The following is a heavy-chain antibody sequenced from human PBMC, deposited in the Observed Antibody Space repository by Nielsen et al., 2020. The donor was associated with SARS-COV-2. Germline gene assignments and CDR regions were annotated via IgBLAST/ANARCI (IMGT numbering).Heavy chain of an antibody. Sequence: GESLKISCAASGFTFSSYAMGWVRQAPGKGLEWVAVISYDGSNKYYADSVKGRFTISRDNSKNTLYLQMNSLRAEDTAVYYCARDVPIPGSYPTVDHWGQGTLVTVSS. CDR1: GFTFSSYA. J-gene: IGHJ4*02. D-gene: IGHD1-26*01. CDR3: ARDVPIPGSYPTVDH. V-gene: IGHV3-30*03. CDR2: ISYDGSNK.